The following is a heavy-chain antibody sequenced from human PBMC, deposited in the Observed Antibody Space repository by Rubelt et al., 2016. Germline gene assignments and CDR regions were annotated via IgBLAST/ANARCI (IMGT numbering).Heavy chain of an antibody. CDR2: LSYTGST. J-gene: IGHJ4*02. D-gene: IGHD6-19*01. V-gene: IGHV4-39*07. CDR1: GGSIRSSFYY. Sequence: QLQLQESGPGLVKPSETLSLTCSVSGGSIRSSFYYWGWIRQPPGKGLEWIGSLSYTGSTSYNPSLKSRVTISLHTSNRQFSLNLTSVTAADTAVYFCARDTVARRQDVQDYWGQGTLVTVSP. CDR3: ARDTVARRQDVQDY.